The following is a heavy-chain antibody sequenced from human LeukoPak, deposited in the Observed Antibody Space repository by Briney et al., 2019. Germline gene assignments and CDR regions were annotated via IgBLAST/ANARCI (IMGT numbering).Heavy chain of an antibody. D-gene: IGHD6-13*01. CDR1: GGSFSGYY. J-gene: IGHJ4*02. CDR3: ARAQDGYSSSWYIDY. CDR2: INESGST. V-gene: IGHV4-34*01. Sequence: SETLSLTCGVSGGSFSGYYWSWIRQSPGKGLEWIGEINESGSTDYNPSLKSRVTISVDTSKNQFSLKLSSVTAADTAVYYCARAQDGYSSSWYIDYWGQGTLVTVSS.